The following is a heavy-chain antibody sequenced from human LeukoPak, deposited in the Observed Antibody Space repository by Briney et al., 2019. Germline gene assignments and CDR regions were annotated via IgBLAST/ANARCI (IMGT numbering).Heavy chain of an antibody. J-gene: IGHJ4*02. CDR1: GFTFSNYW. CDR2: LDTDGSDT. CDR3: ANAPDYGSGVSDY. V-gene: IGHV3-74*01. Sequence: GGSLRLSCAASGFTFSNYWMHWVRQAPGKGLVWVSRLDTDGSDTSYADSVKGRFTISRDNAKNTLYLQMNSLRAEDTAVYYCANAPDYGSGVSDYWGQGTLVTVSS. D-gene: IGHD3-10*01.